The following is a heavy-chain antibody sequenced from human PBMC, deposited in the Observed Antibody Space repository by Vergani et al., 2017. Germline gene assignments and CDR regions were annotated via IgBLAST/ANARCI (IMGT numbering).Heavy chain of an antibody. CDR3: ARGPTGGPLWY. Sequence: QLQLQESGPGLVKPSETLSLTCTVSGGSISSSSYYWSWIRQPPGKGLEWIGEINHSGSTNYNPSLKSRVTISVDTSKNQFSLKLSSMTAADTAVYYCARGPTGGPLWYWGQGTLVTVSS. V-gene: IGHV4-39*07. D-gene: IGHD3-16*01. CDR1: GGSISSSSYY. J-gene: IGHJ4*02. CDR2: INHSGST.